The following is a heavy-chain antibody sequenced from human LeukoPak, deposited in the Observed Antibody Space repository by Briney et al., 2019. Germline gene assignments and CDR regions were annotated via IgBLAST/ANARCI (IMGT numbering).Heavy chain of an antibody. V-gene: IGHV3-23*01. CDR1: GFTFSSYG. D-gene: IGHD6-25*01. Sequence: GGSLRLSCAASGFTFSSYGMTWVRQAPGKGLEWVSAISGSGGSTCYADSVKGRFTISRDNSKNTLYLQMNSLRAEDTAVYYCAKATAKYYFDYWGQGTLVTVSS. CDR2: ISGSGGST. J-gene: IGHJ4*02. CDR3: AKATAKYYFDY.